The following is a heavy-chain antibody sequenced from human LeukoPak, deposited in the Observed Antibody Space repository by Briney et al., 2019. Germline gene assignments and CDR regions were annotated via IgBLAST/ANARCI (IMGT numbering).Heavy chain of an antibody. V-gene: IGHV1-46*01. J-gene: IGHJ5*02. CDR3: ARDLGPYCSSTSCQEYWFDP. CDR1: GYTFTSDY. CDR2: INPSGGST. Sequence: ASVKVSCKASGYTFTSDYMHWVRQAPGQGLEWMGIINPSGGSTSYAQKFQGRVTMTRDTSTSTVYMELSSLRSEDTAVYYCARDLGPYCSSTSCQEYWFDPWGQGTLVTVSS. D-gene: IGHD2-2*01.